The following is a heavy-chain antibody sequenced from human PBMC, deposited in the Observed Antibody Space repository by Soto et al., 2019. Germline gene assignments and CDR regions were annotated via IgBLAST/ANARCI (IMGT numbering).Heavy chain of an antibody. V-gene: IGHV1-2*04. CDR2: INPNSGGT. CDR1: GYTFTGYY. J-gene: IGHJ6*02. Sequence: ASVKVACKASGYTFTGYYMHWVRQAPGQGLECMGWINPNSGGTNYAQKFQGWVTMTRDTSISTAYMELSRPRSDDTAVYYCAREGTAMVPNNYYYYGMDVWGQGTTVTVSS. D-gene: IGHD5-18*01. CDR3: AREGTAMVPNNYYYYGMDV.